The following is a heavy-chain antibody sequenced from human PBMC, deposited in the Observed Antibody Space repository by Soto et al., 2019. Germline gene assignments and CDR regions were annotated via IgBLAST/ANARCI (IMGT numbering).Heavy chain of an antibody. V-gene: IGHV1-69*13. J-gene: IGHJ4*02. CDR3: ARDSGGYCSGGSCYLIHFFDY. Sequence: SVKVSCKASGGTFISYAISWVRQAPGQGLEWMGGIIPIFGTANYAQKFQGRVTITADESTSTAYMELSSLRSEDTAVYYCARDSGGYCSGGSCYLIHFFDYWGQGTLVTVSS. D-gene: IGHD2-15*01. CDR2: IIPIFGTA. CDR1: GGTFISYA.